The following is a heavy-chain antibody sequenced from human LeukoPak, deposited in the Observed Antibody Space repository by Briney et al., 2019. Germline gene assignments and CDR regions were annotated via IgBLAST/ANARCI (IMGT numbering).Heavy chain of an antibody. CDR3: ARDKAYGAGGMDV. Sequence: GGSLRLSCAASGFTFRSYSMNWVRQAPGKGLEWVSSISSSSSYIYYADSVKGRFTISRDNAKNSLHLQMNSLRAEDTAVYYCARDKAYGAGGMDVWGKGTTVTVSS. J-gene: IGHJ6*04. CDR1: GFTFRSYS. V-gene: IGHV3-21*01. D-gene: IGHD4-17*01. CDR2: ISSSSSYI.